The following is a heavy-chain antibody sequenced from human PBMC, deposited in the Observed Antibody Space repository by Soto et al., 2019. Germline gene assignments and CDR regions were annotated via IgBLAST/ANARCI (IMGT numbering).Heavy chain of an antibody. CDR3: AKGCGGDSYSGVQY. CDR2: ISNSGGST. J-gene: IGHJ4*02. Sequence: EVQLLESGRGLVQPGGSLRLSCAASGFTFSSSAMSWVRQAPGKGLEWVSSISNSGGSTYYADSVKGRFTISRDNSKNTLYLQMNSLQAEDTAVYYCAKGCGGDSYSGVQYWGQGTLVTVSS. D-gene: IGHD2-21*02. V-gene: IGHV3-23*01. CDR1: GFTFSSSA.